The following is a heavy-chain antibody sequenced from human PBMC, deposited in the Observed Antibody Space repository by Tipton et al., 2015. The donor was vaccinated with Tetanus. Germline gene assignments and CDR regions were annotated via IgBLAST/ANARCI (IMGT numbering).Heavy chain of an antibody. Sequence: QLVQSGAEMEKPGASLKLSCKTSGYTFTSYLVHWVRQAPGRGLEWMGLVNPSDGVTTYAQNFKGRLILTKDTSTSTVTMQLASLRSDDTAVYYCASGSALDYWGQGTLVTVSS. D-gene: IGHD6-25*01. V-gene: IGHV1-46*01. CDR1: GYTFTSYL. CDR3: ASGSALDY. J-gene: IGHJ4*02. CDR2: VNPSDGVT.